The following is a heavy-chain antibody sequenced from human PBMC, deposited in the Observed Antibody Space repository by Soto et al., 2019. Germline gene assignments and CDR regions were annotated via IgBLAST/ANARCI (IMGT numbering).Heavy chain of an antibody. CDR2: IDPVDSYA. J-gene: IGHJ5*02. V-gene: IGHV5-10-1*01. CDR3: ASIEWIARNWLDP. CDR1: GFSFTNYW. Sequence: GESLKISCKGSGFSFTNYWISWVRQMPGKGLEWMGNIDPVDSYANYSPSFQGHVTFSVDTSISTAYLQWSSLKASDTAMYFCASIEWIARNWLDPWGQGTLVTVSS. D-gene: IGHD5-12*01.